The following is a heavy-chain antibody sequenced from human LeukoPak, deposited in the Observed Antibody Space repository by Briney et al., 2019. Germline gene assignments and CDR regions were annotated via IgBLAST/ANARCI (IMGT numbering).Heavy chain of an antibody. CDR1: GFTFSNAW. CDR3: ARDSSGWFYFDY. J-gene: IGHJ4*02. V-gene: IGHV3-30*03. CDR2: ISYHGINK. Sequence: PGGSLRLSCAASGFTFSNAWMNWVRQAPGKGLEWVAVISYHGINKYYADSVKGRFTISRDNSKDTLYLQMNSLRAEDTAVYYCARDSSGWFYFDYWGQGPLVTVSS. D-gene: IGHD6-19*01.